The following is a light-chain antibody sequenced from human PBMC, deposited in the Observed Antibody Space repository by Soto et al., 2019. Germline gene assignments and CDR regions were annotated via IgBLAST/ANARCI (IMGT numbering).Light chain of an antibody. J-gene: IGKJ5*01. CDR1: ESVSSN. V-gene: IGKV3-15*01. CDR2: GAS. CDR3: QQSNNWPPSII. Sequence: EVVMTQSPATLSVSPGERATLSCRASESVSSNLAWYQQRPGQAPRLLIYGASTRATDTPVRFRGSGSGTEFTLTISSLQSEDFAVYYCQQSNNWPPSIIFGQGTRLEIK.